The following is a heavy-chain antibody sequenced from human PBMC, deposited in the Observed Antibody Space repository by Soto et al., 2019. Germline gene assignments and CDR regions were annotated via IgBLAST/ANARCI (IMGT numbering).Heavy chain of an antibody. D-gene: IGHD3-10*01. CDR1: GITISDHF. CDR2: TKAKAYSYTT. V-gene: IGHV3-72*01. J-gene: IGHJ4*02. CDR3: ASIRGGMGY. Sequence: EVQLVESGGGLVQPGGSLRLSCAASGITISDHFRDWVRQAPGKWLDWVGRTKAKAYSYTTEYAASVKGRFTISRDDSENSVYLQMNSLKSEDTAVYYCASIRGGMGYWGQGTLVTVSP.